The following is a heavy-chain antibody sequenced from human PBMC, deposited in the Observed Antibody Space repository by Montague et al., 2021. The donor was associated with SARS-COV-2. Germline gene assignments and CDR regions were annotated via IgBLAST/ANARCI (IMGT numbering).Heavy chain of an antibody. V-gene: IGHV4-34*01. CDR3: ARGARQGYGFRQGSFDS. CDR2: INNSGST. D-gene: IGHD3-10*01. J-gene: IGHJ4*02. Sequence: SETLSLTCAVYGGSFSGYYWYWICQPQGMGLERIGEINNSGSTNYNQSLKSQVTMSVDTSKNKFSLKLRPVTAADTAAYYCARGARQGYGFRQGSFDSWGQGTLVTVSS. CDR1: GGSFSGYY.